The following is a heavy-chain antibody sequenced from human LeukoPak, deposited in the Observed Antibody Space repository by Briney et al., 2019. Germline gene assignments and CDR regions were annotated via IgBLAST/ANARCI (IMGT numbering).Heavy chain of an antibody. Sequence: ASVKVSCKASGYTFTSYGISWVRQAPGQGLEWMGWISAYNGNTNYAQKLQGRVTMTTDTSTSTAYMELRSLRSDDTAVYYCARVIFVVPAAKKYYYGMDVWGQGTTVTVSS. J-gene: IGHJ6*02. D-gene: IGHD2-2*01. V-gene: IGHV1-18*01. CDR1: GYTFTSYG. CDR2: ISAYNGNT. CDR3: ARVIFVVPAAKKYYYGMDV.